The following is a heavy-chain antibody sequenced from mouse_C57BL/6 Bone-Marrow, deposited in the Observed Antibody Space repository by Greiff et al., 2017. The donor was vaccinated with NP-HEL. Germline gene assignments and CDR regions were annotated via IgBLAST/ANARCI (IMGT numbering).Heavy chain of an antibody. J-gene: IGHJ3*01. V-gene: IGHV1-69*01. CDR3: ARDYLGAWFAY. D-gene: IGHD1-1*02. CDR1: GYTFTSYW. Sequence: QVQLQQPGAELVMPGASVKLSCKASGYTFTSYWMHWVKQRPGQGLEWIGEIDPSDSYTNYNQKFKGKSTLTVDKSSCTAYMQLSSLTSEDSAVYYCARDYLGAWFAYWGQGTLVTVSA. CDR2: IDPSDSYT.